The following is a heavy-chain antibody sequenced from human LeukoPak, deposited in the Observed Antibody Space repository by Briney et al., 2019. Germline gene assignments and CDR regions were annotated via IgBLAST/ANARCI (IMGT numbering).Heavy chain of an antibody. CDR3: ARDAVVVVAAADAFDI. CDR2: ISSSSSYI. V-gene: IGHV3-21*01. J-gene: IGHJ3*02. CDR1: GFTFSSYS. Sequence: PGGSLRLSCAASGFTFSSYSMNWVRQAPGKGLEWVPSISSSSSYIYYADSVKGRFTISRDNAKNSLYLQMNSLRAEDTAVYYCARDAVVVVAAADAFDIWGQGTMVTVSS. D-gene: IGHD2-21*02.